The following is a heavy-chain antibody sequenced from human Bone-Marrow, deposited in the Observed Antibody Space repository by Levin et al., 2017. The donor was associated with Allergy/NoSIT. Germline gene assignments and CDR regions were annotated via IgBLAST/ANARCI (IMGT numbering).Heavy chain of an antibody. CDR3: AKVDSSSWNPPEYYFDC. Sequence: SQTLSLTCTVSGDSLTSHYWSWIRQSPGKGLEWIGFIYYGGRTNYNPSLKSRVRISVDTSKNQFSLRLATVTAAYTAVYYCAKVDSSSWNPPEYYFDCWGQGALVAVSS. J-gene: IGHJ4*02. V-gene: IGHV4-59*11. CDR1: GDSLTSHY. D-gene: IGHD6-13*01. CDR2: IYYGGRT.